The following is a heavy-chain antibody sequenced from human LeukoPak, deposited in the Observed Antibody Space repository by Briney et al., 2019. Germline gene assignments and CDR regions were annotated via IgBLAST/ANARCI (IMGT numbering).Heavy chain of an antibody. CDR2: IVVGSGNT. CDR3: ARENPPAFRAARRIGYYFDY. D-gene: IGHD6-6*01. CDR1: GFTFTSSA. J-gene: IGHJ4*02. Sequence: GASVKVSCKASGFTFTSSAMQWVRQARGQRLEWIGWIVVGSGNTNYAQKFQERVTITRDMSTSTAYMELSSLRSEDTAVYYCARENPPAFRAARRIGYYFDYWGQGTLVTVSS. V-gene: IGHV1-58*02.